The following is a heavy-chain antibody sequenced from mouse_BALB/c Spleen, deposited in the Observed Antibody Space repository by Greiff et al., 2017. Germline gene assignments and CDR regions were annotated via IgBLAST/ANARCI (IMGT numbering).Heavy chain of an antibody. Sequence: QVQLKQSGAELVRPGTSVKVSCKASGYAFTNYLIEWVKQRPGQGLEWIGVINPGSGGTNYNEKFKGKATLTADKSSSTAYMQLSSLTSDDSAVYFCARGGFITTVVAPGDYWGQGTTLTVSS. CDR1: GYAFTNYL. CDR2: INPGSGGT. J-gene: IGHJ2*01. CDR3: ARGGFITTVVAPGDY. V-gene: IGHV1-54*03. D-gene: IGHD1-1*01.